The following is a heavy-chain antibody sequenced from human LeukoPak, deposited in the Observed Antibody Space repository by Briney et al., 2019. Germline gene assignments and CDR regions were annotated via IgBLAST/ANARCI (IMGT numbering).Heavy chain of an antibody. CDR1: GFTFSRYS. V-gene: IGHV3-33*08. J-gene: IGHJ4*02. CDR3: ARPVVLGAYLRGAYYFDS. Sequence: GGSLRLSCAASGFTFSRYSMNWVRQAPGKGLEWVAVIWYDGSDKYHADSVKGRFTISRDNSKNTLYLQMNSLRVEDTAVYYCARPVVLGAYLRGAYYFDSWGQGTLVTVSS. D-gene: IGHD3-16*01. CDR2: IWYDGSDK.